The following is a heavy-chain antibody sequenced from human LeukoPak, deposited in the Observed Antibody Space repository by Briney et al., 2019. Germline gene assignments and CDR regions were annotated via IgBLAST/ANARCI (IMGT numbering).Heavy chain of an antibody. CDR1: GFAFNNYA. Sequence: PGGSLRLSCTASGFAFNNYAMSWVRQAPGKGLEWGSAISSGGEYTYYADSLKGRCTISRDNSRNTLYLQMNSLRAEDAAVYFCAKIVVTATSRHFDYWGQGTLVTVSS. V-gene: IGHV3-23*01. J-gene: IGHJ4*02. D-gene: IGHD2-21*02. CDR3: AKIVVTATSRHFDY. CDR2: ISSGGEYT.